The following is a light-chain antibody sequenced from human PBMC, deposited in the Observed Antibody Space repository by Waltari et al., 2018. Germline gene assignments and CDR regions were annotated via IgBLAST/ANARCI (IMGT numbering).Light chain of an antibody. J-gene: IGKJ2*01. Sequence: DIVMTQSPLSLPVTPGEPASISCRSSESLLHGNGYTYLDWYLQKPGQSPQLLIYLVSSRAPGVPDRFSGSGSGSDFTLEISRVEAEDVGLYYCMQALQAPYTFGQGTRLDIK. CDR2: LVS. V-gene: IGKV2-28*01. CDR1: ESLLHGNGYTY. CDR3: MQALQAPYT.